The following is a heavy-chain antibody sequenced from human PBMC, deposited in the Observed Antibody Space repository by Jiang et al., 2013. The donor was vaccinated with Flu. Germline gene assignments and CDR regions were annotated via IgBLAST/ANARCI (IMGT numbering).Heavy chain of an antibody. V-gene: IGHV2-5*02. Sequence: EWLALIYWDDDKRYSPSLKSRLTITKDTSKNQVVLTMTNMDPVDTATYYCAHRYCSGGSCYSGWFDPWGQGTLVTVSS. CDR2: IYWDDDK. J-gene: IGHJ5*02. D-gene: IGHD2-15*01. CDR3: AHRYCSGGSCYSGWFDP.